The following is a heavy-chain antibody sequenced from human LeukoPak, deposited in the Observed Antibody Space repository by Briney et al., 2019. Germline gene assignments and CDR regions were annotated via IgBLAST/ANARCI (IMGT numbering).Heavy chain of an antibody. CDR3: AKGAFGYDILTGGYYYMDV. Sequence: PGGSLRLSCAASGFTFDDYAMHWVRQAPGKGLEWVSLISGDGGSTYYADSVKGRLTISRDNSKNSLYLQMNSLRTEDTALYYCAKGAFGYDILTGGYYYMDVWGKGTTVTVSS. D-gene: IGHD3-9*01. CDR1: GFTFDDYA. CDR2: ISGDGGST. V-gene: IGHV3-43*02. J-gene: IGHJ6*03.